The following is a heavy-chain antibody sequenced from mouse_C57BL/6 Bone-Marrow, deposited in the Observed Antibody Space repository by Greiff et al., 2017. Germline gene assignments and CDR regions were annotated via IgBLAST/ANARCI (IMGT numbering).Heavy chain of an antibody. V-gene: IGHV1-7*01. CDR2: INPSSGYT. CDR3: ARYITTVARHYYARDY. J-gene: IGHJ4*01. CDR1: GYTFTSYW. Sequence: QVQLQQSGAELAKPGASVKLSCKASGYTFTSYWMHWVKQRPGQGLEWIGYINPSSGYTTYNQKFKDKATLTSDKSSSTAYMQLSSLTYEDSAVXYCARYITTVARHYYARDYWGQGTSVTVSS. D-gene: IGHD1-1*01.